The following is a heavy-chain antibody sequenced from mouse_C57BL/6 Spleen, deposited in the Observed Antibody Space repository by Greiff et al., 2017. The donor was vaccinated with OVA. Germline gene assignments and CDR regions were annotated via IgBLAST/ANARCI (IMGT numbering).Heavy chain of an antibody. Sequence: EVQLQQSGPELVKPGASVKISCKASGYTFTDYYMNWVKQSHGKSLEWIGDINPNNGGTSYNQKFKGKATLTVDKSSSTAYMELRSLTSEDSAVYYCAFITTVVDWYFDVWGTGTTVTVSS. CDR1: GYTFTDYY. CDR2: INPNNGGT. V-gene: IGHV1-26*01. CDR3: AFITTVVDWYFDV. D-gene: IGHD1-1*01. J-gene: IGHJ1*03.